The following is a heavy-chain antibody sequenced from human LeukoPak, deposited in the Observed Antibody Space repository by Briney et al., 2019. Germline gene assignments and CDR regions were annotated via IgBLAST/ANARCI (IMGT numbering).Heavy chain of an antibody. D-gene: IGHD6-19*01. CDR3: ARGVTRAVAGQPYYFDY. CDR2: VIPIFGTA. CDR1: GGTFSSYA. Sequence: GASVKVSCTASGGTFSSYAISWVRQAHGPGIEWMGGVIPIFGTATYAQKFQGRVAITADESTSKAYVELLSLRSEGSAGYYCARGVTRAVAGQPYYFDYWGQGTLVTVSS. V-gene: IGHV1-69*01. J-gene: IGHJ4*02.